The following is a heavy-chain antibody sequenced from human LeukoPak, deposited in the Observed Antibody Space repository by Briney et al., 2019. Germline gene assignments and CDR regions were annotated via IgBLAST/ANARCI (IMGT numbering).Heavy chain of an antibody. V-gene: IGHV3-49*04. D-gene: IGHD3-3*01. CDR3: SYDFWSGYYPSLDY. CDR1: GFTFGGYA. CDR2: IRSKAYGGTT. Sequence: PGGSLRLSCTASGFTFGGYAMSWVRQAPGKGLEWVGFIRSKAYGGTTEYAASVKGRFTISRDDSKSIAYLQMNSLKTEDTAVYYCSYDFWSGYYPSLDYWGQGTLVTVSS. J-gene: IGHJ4*02.